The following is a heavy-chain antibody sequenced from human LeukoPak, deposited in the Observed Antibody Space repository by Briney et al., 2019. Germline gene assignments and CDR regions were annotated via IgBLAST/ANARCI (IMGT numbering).Heavy chain of an antibody. V-gene: IGHV3-21*01. Sequence: GGPLRLSCAASGFTFSGYATSWSRQAQGKGLKWASPISSSSSYLNYADSVKGRFTISRDNAKNSLYLQMNSLRAEDTAVYYCARELRPEYYDFWSGYYVGAFDIWGQGTMVTVSS. CDR3: ARELRPEYYDFWSGYYVGAFDI. J-gene: IGHJ3*02. D-gene: IGHD3-3*01. CDR1: GFTFSGYA. CDR2: ISSSSSYL.